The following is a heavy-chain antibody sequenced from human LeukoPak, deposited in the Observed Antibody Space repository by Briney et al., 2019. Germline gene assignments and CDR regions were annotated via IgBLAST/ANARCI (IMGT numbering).Heavy chain of an antibody. CDR2: IRGSGGST. CDR3: AKLFDFWSGYYRGRYFDY. V-gene: IGHV3-23*01. CDR1: GFTFSSYA. J-gene: IGHJ4*02. D-gene: IGHD3-3*01. Sequence: GGSLRLSCAASGFTFSSYAMSWVRQAPGRWLEWVSAIRGSGGSTYYADSGKGRFTISRDNSNNTLYLQMNSLRAEDTAVYYCAKLFDFWSGYYRGRYFDYWGQGTLVTVSS.